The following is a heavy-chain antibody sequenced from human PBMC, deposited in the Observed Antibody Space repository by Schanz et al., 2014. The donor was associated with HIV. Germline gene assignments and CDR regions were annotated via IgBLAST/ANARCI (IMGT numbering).Heavy chain of an antibody. CDR2: ISSSSSYI. CDR1: GFTFSGYW. CDR3: VRVRSPRVKIVVVMDYYYYAMDV. V-gene: IGHV3-21*01. Sequence: EVQLVESGGAFVQPGGSLRLSCVASGFTFSGYWMHWVRQAPGEGLVWVSSISSSSSYIYYADSMKGRFTISRDNAKNSLYLQMNSLRAEDTAVYYCVRVRSPRVKIVVVMDYYYYAMDVWGQGTTVTVSS. D-gene: IGHD3-22*01. J-gene: IGHJ6*02.